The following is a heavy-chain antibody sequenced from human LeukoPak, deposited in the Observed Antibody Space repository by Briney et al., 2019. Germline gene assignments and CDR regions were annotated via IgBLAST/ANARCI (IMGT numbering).Heavy chain of an antibody. J-gene: IGHJ6*03. Sequence: ASVKVSCKASGYTFTGYYMHWVRQTPGQRLEWMGRINPNSGGTYYAQKFQGRVTMTRDTSISTAYMELSRLRSDDTAVYYCARDGPRTGTPHRVFCMDVWGKGTTVTVSS. CDR3: ARDGPRTGTPHRVFCMDV. V-gene: IGHV1-2*06. D-gene: IGHD1-1*01. CDR1: GYTFTGYY. CDR2: INPNSGGT.